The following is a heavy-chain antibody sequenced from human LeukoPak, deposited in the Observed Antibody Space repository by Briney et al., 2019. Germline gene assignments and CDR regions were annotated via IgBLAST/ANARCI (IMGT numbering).Heavy chain of an antibody. D-gene: IGHD1-26*01. Sequence: ASVKVSCKASGGTFSSYAISWVRQAPGQGLEWMGGTIPIFGTANYAQKFQGRVTITTDESTSTAHMELSSLRSEDTAVYYCAGVERQYYYYYYYMDVWGKGTTVTVSS. CDR1: GGTFSSYA. V-gene: IGHV1-69*05. CDR2: TIPIFGTA. CDR3: AGVERQYYYYYYYMDV. J-gene: IGHJ6*03.